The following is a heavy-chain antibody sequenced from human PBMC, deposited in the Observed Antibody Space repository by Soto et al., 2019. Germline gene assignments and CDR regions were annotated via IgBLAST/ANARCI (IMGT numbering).Heavy chain of an antibody. D-gene: IGHD3-16*02. CDR3: ARDNGYDCVWGSYRYAFDI. CDR2: IYTSGST. CDR1: GGSISSYY. J-gene: IGHJ3*02. V-gene: IGHV4-4*07. Sequence: SETLSLTCTVSGGSISSYYWSWIRQPAGKGLEWIGRIYTSGSTNYNPSLKIRVTMSVATSTNQFPLKLSSVTAADTAVYYCARDNGYDCVWGSYRYAFDIWGQGTMVTVSS.